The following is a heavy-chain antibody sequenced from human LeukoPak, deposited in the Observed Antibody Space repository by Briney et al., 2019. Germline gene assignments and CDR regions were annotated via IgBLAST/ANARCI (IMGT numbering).Heavy chain of an antibody. D-gene: IGHD6-19*01. J-gene: IGHJ4*02. CDR3: ARRIAVAGVE. CDR2: IYPGDSET. V-gene: IGHV5-51*01. Sequence: GESLKISCKGSGYSFFSHWVGWVRQMPGKSLEWMGIIYPGDSETKYNASFQGQVTISADKSISTAYLQWSSLKASDTAMYYCARRIAVAGVEWGQGTLVTVSS. CDR1: GYSFFSHW.